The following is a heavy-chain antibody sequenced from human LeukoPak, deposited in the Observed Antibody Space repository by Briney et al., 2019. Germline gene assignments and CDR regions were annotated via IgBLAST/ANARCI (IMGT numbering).Heavy chain of an antibody. CDR3: TIAADY. D-gene: IGHD6-13*01. J-gene: IGHJ4*02. V-gene: IGHV3-48*01. Sequence: GGSLRLSCAASGFTFSTYTMNWVRQAPGKGLEWVSYISSSSSTIYYADSVKGRFTISRDNAKNSLYLQMNGLRAEDTAVYYCTIAADYWGQGTLVTVSS. CDR1: GFTFSTYT. CDR2: ISSSSSTI.